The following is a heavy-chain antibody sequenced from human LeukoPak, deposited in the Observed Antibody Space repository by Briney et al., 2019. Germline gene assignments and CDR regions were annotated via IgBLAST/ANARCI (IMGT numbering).Heavy chain of an antibody. D-gene: IGHD3-3*01. J-gene: IGHJ6*03. V-gene: IGHV3-7*01. Sequence: PGGSLRLSCAASGFTFSNYWMTWVRQDPGKGLEWVADIKQDGSEKLYVKSVRGRFTISRDNAKMSLFLQMNSLRAEDTAVYYCARDNGVVHGVYYMDVWGKGTTVTVS. CDR2: IKQDGSEK. CDR1: GFTFSNYW. CDR3: ARDNGVVHGVYYMDV.